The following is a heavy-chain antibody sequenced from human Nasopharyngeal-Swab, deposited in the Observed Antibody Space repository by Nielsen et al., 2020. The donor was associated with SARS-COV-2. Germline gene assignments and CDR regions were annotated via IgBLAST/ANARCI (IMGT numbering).Heavy chain of an antibody. J-gene: IGHJ4*02. CDR2: IWYDGSNK. CDR3: AREVGDYATYFDY. D-gene: IGHD4-17*01. CDR1: GFTFSSSG. Sequence: GESLKISCAASGFTFSSSGMHWVRQAPGKGLEWVAVIWYDGSNKYYADSVKGRFTISRDNSKNTLYLQMNSLRAEDTAVYYCAREVGDYATYFDYWGQGTLVTVSS. V-gene: IGHV3-33*01.